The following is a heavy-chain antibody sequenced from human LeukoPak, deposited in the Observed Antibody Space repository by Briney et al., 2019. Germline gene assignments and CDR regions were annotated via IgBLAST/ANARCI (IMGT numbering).Heavy chain of an antibody. CDR1: GWTFSSYA. D-gene: IGHD6-19*01. CDR2: ISSNGGST. CDR3: ARTSVAGTI. V-gene: IGHV3-64*01. J-gene: IGHJ4*02. Sequence: PGGSLRLSCAASGWTFSSYAMHWVRQAPGKGLEYVSAISSNGGSTHYANSVKGRFTISRDNSKNTLYLQMGSLRAEDMAVYYCARTSVAGTIWGQGTLVTVSS.